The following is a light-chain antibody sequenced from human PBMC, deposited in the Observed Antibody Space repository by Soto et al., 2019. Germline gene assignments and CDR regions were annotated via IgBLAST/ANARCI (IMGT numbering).Light chain of an antibody. CDR2: EDS. CDR3: ISYTVSRSYV. CDR1: SSNFGSYSL. Sequence: QSALTQPASVSGSPGQSITISCTGTSSNFGSYSLVSWYQQHPDEAPKLMIFEDSKRPSGLSDRFSASKSGNTASLTISGLQYGDEADYYCISYTVSRSYVFGTGTKLTVL. V-gene: IGLV2-23*01. J-gene: IGLJ1*01.